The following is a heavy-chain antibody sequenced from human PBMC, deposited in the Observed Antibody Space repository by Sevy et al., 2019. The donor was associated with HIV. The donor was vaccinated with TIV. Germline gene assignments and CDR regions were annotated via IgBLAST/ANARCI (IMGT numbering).Heavy chain of an antibody. CDR2: ISSSSSTI. D-gene: IGHD5-18*01. Sequence: GGSLRLSCAASGFTFSSYSMNWVRQAPGKGLEWVSYISSSSSTIYYADSVKGRFTISRDNAKNSLYLQMNSLRDEDTAVYYCARDLGVVDTAMANGYWGQGTLVTVSS. CDR1: GFTFSSYS. V-gene: IGHV3-48*02. CDR3: ARDLGVVDTAMANGY. J-gene: IGHJ4*02.